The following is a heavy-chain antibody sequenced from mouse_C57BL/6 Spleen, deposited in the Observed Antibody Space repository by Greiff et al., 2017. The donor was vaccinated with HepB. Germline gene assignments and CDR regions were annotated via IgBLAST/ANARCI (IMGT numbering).Heavy chain of an antibody. Sequence: EVQLQQSGAELVRPGASVKLSCTASGFNIKDDYMHWVKQRPEQGLEWIGWIDPENGDTEYASKFQGKATITADTSSNTAYLQLSSLTSEDTAVYYCTTPGGYYGSSYDGWFAYWGQGTLVTVSA. CDR1: GFNIKDDY. J-gene: IGHJ3*01. CDR2: IDPENGDT. D-gene: IGHD1-1*01. CDR3: TTPGGYYGSSYDGWFAY. V-gene: IGHV14-4*01.